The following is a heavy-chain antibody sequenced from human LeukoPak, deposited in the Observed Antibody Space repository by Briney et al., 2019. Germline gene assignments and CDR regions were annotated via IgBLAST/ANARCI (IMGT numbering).Heavy chain of an antibody. V-gene: IGHV1-8*03. D-gene: IGHD3-9*01. CDR2: MNPNSGNT. J-gene: IGHJ4*02. Sequence: ASVKVSCKASGYTFTSYDINWVRQATGQGLEWMGWMNPNSGNTGYAQKFQGGVTITRNTSISTAYMELSSLRSEDTAVYYCARGSSYYDILTGYYTWGQGTLVTVSS. CDR1: GYTFTSYD. CDR3: ARGSSYYDILTGYYT.